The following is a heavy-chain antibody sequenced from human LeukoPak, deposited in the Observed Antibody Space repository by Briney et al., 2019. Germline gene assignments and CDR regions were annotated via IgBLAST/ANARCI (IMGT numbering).Heavy chain of an antibody. CDR2: IRSKAYGGTT. V-gene: IGHV3-49*03. D-gene: IGHD3-16*01. Sequence: PGRSLGLSCTATGLTFGDYAMSLFRQAPGKGLEWVGFIRSKAYGGTTEYAASVKGRFTISRDDSKSIAYLQMNSLKTEDTAVYYCTRVGDYVWGSYYFDYWDQGTLVTVSS. J-gene: IGHJ4*02. CDR1: GLTFGDYA. CDR3: TRVGDYVWGSYYFDY.